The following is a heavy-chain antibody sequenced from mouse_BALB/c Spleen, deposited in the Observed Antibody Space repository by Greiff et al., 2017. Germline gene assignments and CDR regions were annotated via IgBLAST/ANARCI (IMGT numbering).Heavy chain of an antibody. V-gene: IGHV1-80*01. CDR3: ARSPYGNYAMDY. Sequence: QVQLQQSGAELVRPGSSVNISCKASGYAFSSYWMNWVKQRPGQGLEWIGQIYPGDGDTNYNGKFKGKATLTADKSSSTAYMQLSSLTSEDSAVYFCARSPYGNYAMDYWGQGTSVTVSS. CDR2: IYPGDGDT. D-gene: IGHD2-1*01. CDR1: GYAFSSYW. J-gene: IGHJ4*01.